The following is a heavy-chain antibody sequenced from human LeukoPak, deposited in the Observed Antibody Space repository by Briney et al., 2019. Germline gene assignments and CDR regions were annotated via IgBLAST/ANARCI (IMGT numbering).Heavy chain of an antibody. J-gene: IGHJ3*02. D-gene: IGHD3-22*01. Sequence: GASVKVSCKVSGYTLTELSMHWVRQAPGKGLEWMGGFDPEDGETNYAQKFQGRVTMTEDTSTDTAYMELSSLRSEDTAVYYCATQRAYYYDSSGYYGAFDIWGQGTMVTVSS. CDR3: ATQRAYYYDSSGYYGAFDI. CDR1: GYTLTELS. CDR2: FDPEDGET. V-gene: IGHV1-24*01.